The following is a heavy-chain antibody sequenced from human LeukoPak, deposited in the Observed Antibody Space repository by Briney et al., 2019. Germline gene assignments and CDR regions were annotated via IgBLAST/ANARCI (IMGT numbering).Heavy chain of an antibody. Sequence: ASVKVSCKASGYTFTSYGINWVRQATGQGLEWMGWMNPNSGNTGYAQKFQGRVTITRNTSISTAYMELSSLRSEDTAVYYCARVGFYYYGSGSYYYDYWGQGTLVTVSS. CDR2: MNPNSGNT. CDR3: ARVGFYYYGSGSYYYDY. J-gene: IGHJ4*02. CDR1: GYTFTSYG. V-gene: IGHV1-8*03. D-gene: IGHD3-10*01.